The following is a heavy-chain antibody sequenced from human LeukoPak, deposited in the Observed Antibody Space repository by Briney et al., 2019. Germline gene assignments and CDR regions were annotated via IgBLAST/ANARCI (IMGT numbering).Heavy chain of an antibody. V-gene: IGHV1-18*04. Sequence: ASVTVSCKASGYSLITYGMSWVRQAPGQGLEWMGWMSADNGDTNYAQKLQGRLTMTTDTSTSTAYMELRSLRSDDTAVYYCARPLYYGSGSYFDYWGQGTLVTVSS. CDR1: GYSLITYG. CDR3: ARPLYYGSGSYFDY. D-gene: IGHD3-10*01. CDR2: MSADNGDT. J-gene: IGHJ4*02.